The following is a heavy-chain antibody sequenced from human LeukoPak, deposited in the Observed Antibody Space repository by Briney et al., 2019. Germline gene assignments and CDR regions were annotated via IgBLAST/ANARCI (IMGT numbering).Heavy chain of an antibody. CDR2: IKQDGSEK. V-gene: IGHV3-7*01. J-gene: IGHJ4*02. CDR1: GFTFSSYA. D-gene: IGHD4-23*01. Sequence: GGSLRLSCAASGFTFSSYAMSWVRQAPGKGLEWVANIKQDGSEKYYVDSVKGRFTISRDNAKNSLYLQMNSLRAEDTAVYYCARGPFYGGWGQGTLVTVSS. CDR3: ARGPFYGG.